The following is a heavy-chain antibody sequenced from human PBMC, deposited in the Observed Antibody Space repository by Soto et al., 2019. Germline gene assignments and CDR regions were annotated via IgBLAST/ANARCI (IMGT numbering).Heavy chain of an antibody. V-gene: IGHV1-18*04. D-gene: IGHD3-22*01. Sequence: GASVKVSCKASGYTFTSYGISWVRQAPGQGXEWMGWISAYNGNTNYAQKLQGRVTMTTDTSTSTAYMELRSLRSDDTAVYYCARDAPYYYDSSAPAGAFDIWGQGTMVTVSS. CDR2: ISAYNGNT. J-gene: IGHJ3*02. CDR3: ARDAPYYYDSSAPAGAFDI. CDR1: GYTFTSYG.